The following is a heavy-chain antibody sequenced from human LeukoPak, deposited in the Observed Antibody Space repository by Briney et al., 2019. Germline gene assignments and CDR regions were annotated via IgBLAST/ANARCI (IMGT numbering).Heavy chain of an antibody. Sequence: GGSLRLSCAASGSTFSSYGMHWVRQAPGKGLEWVAVISYDGSNKYYADSVKGRFTISRDNSKNTLYLQMNSLRAEDTAVYYCAKVPAPYSYGATLFDYWGQGTLVTVSS. CDR3: AKVPAPYSYGATLFDY. CDR2: ISYDGSNK. J-gene: IGHJ4*02. CDR1: GSTFSSYG. D-gene: IGHD5-18*01. V-gene: IGHV3-30*18.